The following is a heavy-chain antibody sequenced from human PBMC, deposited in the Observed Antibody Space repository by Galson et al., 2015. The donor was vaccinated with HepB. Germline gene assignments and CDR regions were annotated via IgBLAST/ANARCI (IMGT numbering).Heavy chain of an antibody. Sequence: SLRLSCAASGFTFSSYAMSWVRQAPGKGLEWVSAISGSGGSTYYADSVKGRFTISRDNSKNTLYLQMNSLRAEDTAVYYCAKEFSYYGSGEGSAPPDYWGQGTLVTVSS. V-gene: IGHV3-23*01. CDR3: AKEFSYYGSGEGSAPPDY. CDR2: ISGSGGST. D-gene: IGHD3-10*01. CDR1: GFTFSSYA. J-gene: IGHJ4*02.